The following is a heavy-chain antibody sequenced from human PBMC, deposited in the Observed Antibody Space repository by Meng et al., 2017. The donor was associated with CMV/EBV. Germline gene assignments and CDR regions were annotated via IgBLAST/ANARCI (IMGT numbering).Heavy chain of an antibody. CDR2: IAYVGRNK. V-gene: IGHV3-30*18. Sequence: GFRFRLYGLHWVLQAAGKGLEWAALIAYVGRNKFYAYSLKRRFARPRYNSKITLHLQMNSLRAEDTAVYHCAKDSAPYWNYIHYFDYWGQGTLVTVSS. CDR1: GFRFRLYG. D-gene: IGHD1-7*01. CDR3: AKDSAPYWNYIHYFDY. J-gene: IGHJ4*02.